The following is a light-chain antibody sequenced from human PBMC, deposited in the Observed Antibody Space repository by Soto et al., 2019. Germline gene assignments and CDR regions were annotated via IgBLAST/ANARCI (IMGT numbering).Light chain of an antibody. CDR2: DDR. CDR1: NIGSKS. V-gene: IGLV3-21*02. CDR3: QEWDSTLDQWI. Sequence: SYELTPPPSVSVAPGQTATITCGGSNIGSKSVHWYQQRPGQAPVLVVYDDRDRPSGIPDRFSGSNSGNTATLTISRVEVGDEADYHCQEWDSTLDQWIFGGGTKLTVL. J-gene: IGLJ2*01.